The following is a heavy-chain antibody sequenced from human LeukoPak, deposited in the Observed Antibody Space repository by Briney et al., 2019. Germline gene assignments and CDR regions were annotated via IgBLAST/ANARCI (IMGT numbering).Heavy chain of an antibody. Sequence: SETLSLTCAVYGGSFSGYYWSGIRQPPGKGLEWIGEINHSGSTNYNPSLKSRVTISVDTSKNQFSLKLSSVTAADTAVYYCARESYYGSGSPIDYWGQGTLVTVSS. V-gene: IGHV4-34*01. CDR2: INHSGST. D-gene: IGHD3-10*01. J-gene: IGHJ4*02. CDR3: ARESYYGSGSPIDY. CDR1: GGSFSGYY.